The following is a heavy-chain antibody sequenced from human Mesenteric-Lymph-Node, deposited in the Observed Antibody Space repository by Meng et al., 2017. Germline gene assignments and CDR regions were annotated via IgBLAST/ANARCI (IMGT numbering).Heavy chain of an antibody. V-gene: IGHV4-30-4*01. CDR1: CGSISSGDYY. CDR3: ARGQKGYFDL. Sequence: QAPLQRPVPGLLKPSQTPSLTCPVSCGSISSGDYYWSCIRQPPGKGLEWSGHIYNSGSTYYNPSLKSRITISVDTSKNQFSLKLSSVTAADTAVYYCARGQKGYFDLWGRGTLVTVSS. J-gene: IGHJ2*01. CDR2: IYNSGST.